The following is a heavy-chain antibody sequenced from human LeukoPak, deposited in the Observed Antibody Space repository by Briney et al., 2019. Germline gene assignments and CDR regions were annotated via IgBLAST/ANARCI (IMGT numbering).Heavy chain of an antibody. CDR2: ISSSSSTI. CDR3: ARAYGDYAD. V-gene: IGHV3-48*01. CDR1: GFTFSSYS. D-gene: IGHD4-17*01. Sequence: GGPLRPSCAASGFTFSSYSMNWVRQAPGKGLEWVSYISSSSSTIYYADSVKGRFTIPRDNAKNSLYLQMNSLRAEDTAVHYCARAYGDYADWGQGTLVTVSS. J-gene: IGHJ4*02.